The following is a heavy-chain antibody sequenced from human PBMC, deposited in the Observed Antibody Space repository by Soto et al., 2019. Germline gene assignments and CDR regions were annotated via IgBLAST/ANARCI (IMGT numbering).Heavy chain of an antibody. CDR3: RRGGSWAKVDS. J-gene: IGHJ4*02. CDR2: IIPVFGPA. V-gene: IGHV1-69*13. CDR1: GVTLKNSA. D-gene: IGHD6-13*01. Sequence: GASVKVSCKASGVTLKNSALSWVRQAPGQGLEWMGGIIPVFGPALYAQKFQGRVTITADESTNTAFLDVSSLRSEDTAVYYCRRGGSWAKVDSWGPGTLVTVSS.